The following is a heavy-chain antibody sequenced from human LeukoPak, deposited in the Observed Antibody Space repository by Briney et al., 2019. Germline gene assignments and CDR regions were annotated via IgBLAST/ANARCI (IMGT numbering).Heavy chain of an antibody. J-gene: IGHJ3*01. V-gene: IGHV3-23*01. D-gene: IGHD3-3*02. Sequence: PGGSLRLSCAVSGFTFSNYAMSWVRQAPGKGLEWVSAISGSGDRTYFADSVKGRFTISRDNSKNTLYLQMNSLRVEDTAVYYCSKGALRAAFDVWGQGKVVTVPS. CDR1: GFTFSNYA. CDR3: SKGALRAAFDV. CDR2: ISGSGDRT.